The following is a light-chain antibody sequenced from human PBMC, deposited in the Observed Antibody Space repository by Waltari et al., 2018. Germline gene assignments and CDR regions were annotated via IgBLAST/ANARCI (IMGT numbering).Light chain of an antibody. CDR1: QSVSRT. V-gene: IGKV3-20*01. J-gene: IGKJ1*01. CDR3: QKYGTLPAT. CDR2: DAS. Sequence: EIVLTQSPGTLSLSPGERATLSCRASQSVSRTLAWYQQKPGQAPRLLIYDASIRATGIPDRFSVSGSGTDFSLTISRLEPEDFAVYYCQKYGTLPATFGQGTKVEIK.